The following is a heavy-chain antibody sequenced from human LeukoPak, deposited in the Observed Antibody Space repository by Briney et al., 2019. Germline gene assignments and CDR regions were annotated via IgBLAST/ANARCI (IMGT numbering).Heavy chain of an antibody. Sequence: GGSLRLSCAASEFTFITYWMSWVRQAPGKGLEWVANIKQDGGEKYYVDSVKGRFTISRDNSKNTLYLQMNSLRAEDTAVYYCARDHYYGSGSDWGQGTLVTVSS. J-gene: IGHJ4*02. CDR1: EFTFITYW. D-gene: IGHD3-10*01. V-gene: IGHV3-7*03. CDR3: ARDHYYGSGSD. CDR2: IKQDGGEK.